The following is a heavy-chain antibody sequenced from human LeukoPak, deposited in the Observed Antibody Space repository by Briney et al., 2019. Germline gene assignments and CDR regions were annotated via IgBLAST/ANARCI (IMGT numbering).Heavy chain of an antibody. CDR1: GGSISSYY. D-gene: IGHD5-18*01. CDR2: IYYSGST. CDR3: ARVPGGTAMVDY. J-gene: IGHJ4*02. V-gene: IGHV4-59*01. Sequence: SETLSLTCTVSGGSISSYYWSWIRQPPGKGLEWIGYIYYSGSTNYNPSLKSRVTISVDTSKNQFSLKLSSVTAADPAVYYCARVPGGTAMVDYWGQGTLVTVSS.